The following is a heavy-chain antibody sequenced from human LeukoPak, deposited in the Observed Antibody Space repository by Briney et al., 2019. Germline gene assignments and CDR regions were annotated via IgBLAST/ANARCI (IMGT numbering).Heavy chain of an antibody. J-gene: IGHJ4*02. Sequence: SESLSLTCTVSGGSPSRSSYYWGWIRQPPGKGLEWIGRIYYSGRTYNNTPRKSGATISVDTSTNQFSLKLSSVTAADTAVYYCARDTPDNIAAAGIDYWGQGTLVTVSS. V-gene: IGHV4-39*02. CDR3: ARDTPDNIAAAGIDY. CDR2: IYYSGRT. CDR1: GGSPSRSSYY. D-gene: IGHD6-13*01.